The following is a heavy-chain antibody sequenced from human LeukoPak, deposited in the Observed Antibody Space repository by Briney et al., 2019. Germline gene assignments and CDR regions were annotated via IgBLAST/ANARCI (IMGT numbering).Heavy chain of an antibody. CDR2: IYYSGST. J-gene: IGHJ5*02. Sequence: SETLSLTCTVSGGSIRSGDYYWSWIRQPPGKGLEWIGYIYYSGSTYYNPSLKSRVTILADTSRNQVSLNMNSVTAADTAVYYCASDSGYDNWFDPWGQGTLVTVSS. CDR3: ASDSGYDNWFDP. V-gene: IGHV4-30-4*02. D-gene: IGHD3-22*01. CDR1: GGSIRSGDYY.